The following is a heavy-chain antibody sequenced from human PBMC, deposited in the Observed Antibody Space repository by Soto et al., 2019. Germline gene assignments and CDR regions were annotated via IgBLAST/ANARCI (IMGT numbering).Heavy chain of an antibody. D-gene: IGHD6-19*01. V-gene: IGHV1-69*01. J-gene: IGHJ4*02. CDR2: IIPIFGTA. CDR3: ARASDDRRPRMVAGFDY. CDR1: GGTFSSYA. Sequence: QVQLVQSGAEVKKPGSSVRVSCKASGGTFSSYAISWVRQAPGQGLEWMGGIIPIFGTANYAQKFQGRVTITADESTSTAHMELSSLRSEDTAVYYCARASDDRRPRMVAGFDYWGQGTLVTVSS.